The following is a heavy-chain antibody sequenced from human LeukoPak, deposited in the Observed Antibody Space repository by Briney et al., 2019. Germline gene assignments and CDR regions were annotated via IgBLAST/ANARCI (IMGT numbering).Heavy chain of an antibody. D-gene: IGHD1-26*01. CDR1: GFTFDDYG. V-gene: IGHV3-20*04. CDR2: IVWIGGST. CDR3: ARDLRAGGSQNVAGHTDPLDY. J-gene: IGHJ4*02. Sequence: GGSLRLSCAASGFTFDDYGMYWVRQAPGKGLEWVSGIVWIGGSTGYADSVKGRFNISRDNAKSSLFLQMNSLRAEDTALYFCARDLRAGGSQNVAGHTDPLDYWGQGTLVTVSS.